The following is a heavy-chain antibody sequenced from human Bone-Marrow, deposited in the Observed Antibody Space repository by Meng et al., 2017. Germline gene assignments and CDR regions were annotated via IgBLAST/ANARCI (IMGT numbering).Heavy chain of an antibody. CDR2: IIPIFGTA. D-gene: IGHD4-17*01. V-gene: IGHV1-69*06. CDR3: ARGGSPGYGDYDY. CDR1: GYTFTSLD. J-gene: IGHJ4*02. Sequence: VQLVQSGAEVKKPGASVTVSCKASGYTFTSLDINWVRQAPGQGLEWMGGIIPIFGTANYAQKFQGRVTITADKSTSTAYMELSSLRSEDTAVYYCARGGSPGYGDYDYWGQGTLVTVSS.